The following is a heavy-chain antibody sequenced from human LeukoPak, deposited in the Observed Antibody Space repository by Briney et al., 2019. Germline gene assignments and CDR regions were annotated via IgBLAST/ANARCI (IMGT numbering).Heavy chain of an antibody. Sequence: GGSLRLSCTTSGFTFGDHAMNWVRQAPGKGLEWVSYISSSGSTIYYADSVKGRFTISRDNAKNSLYLQMNSLRAEDTAVYYCAREYSSSWYPYFDYWGQGTLVTVSS. D-gene: IGHD6-13*01. J-gene: IGHJ4*02. CDR1: GFTFGDHA. CDR2: ISSSGSTI. CDR3: AREYSSSWYPYFDY. V-gene: IGHV3-48*03.